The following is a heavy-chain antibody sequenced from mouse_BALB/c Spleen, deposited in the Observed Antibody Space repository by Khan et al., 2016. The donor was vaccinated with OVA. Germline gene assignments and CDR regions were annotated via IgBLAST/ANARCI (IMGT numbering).Heavy chain of an antibody. CDR3: ARQNYYGDALDY. J-gene: IGHJ4*01. Sequence: EVQLQESGPGLVKPSQSLSLTCTVTGCSITSNYAWSWIRQFPGNKLEWMGYISYSGSTNYNPSLKSRISVPRDTSENQFFLQLNAVTTEDTATYYCARQNYYGDALDYWGQGTSVTVSS. CDR1: GCSITSNYA. CDR2: ISYSGST. D-gene: IGHD1-2*01. V-gene: IGHV3-2*02.